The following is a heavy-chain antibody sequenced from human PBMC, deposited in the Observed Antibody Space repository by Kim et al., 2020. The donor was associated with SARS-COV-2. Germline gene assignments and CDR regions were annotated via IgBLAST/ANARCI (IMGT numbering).Heavy chain of an antibody. V-gene: IGHV3-21*04. Sequence: GGSLRLSCAASGFTFSSYSMNWVRQAPGKGLEWVSSISSSSSYIYYADSVKGRSTIARDNAKNSLYLQMNSLRAEATAVYYCATYHYYYASGSYYGGLGDFDYGGEGTLVTVSS. CDR1: GFTFSSYS. CDR2: ISSSSSYI. J-gene: IGHJ4*02. CDR3: ATYHYYYASGSYYGGLGDFDY. D-gene: IGHD3-10*01.